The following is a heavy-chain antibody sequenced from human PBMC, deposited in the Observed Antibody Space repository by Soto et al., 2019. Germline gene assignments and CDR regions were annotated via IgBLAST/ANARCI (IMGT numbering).Heavy chain of an antibody. D-gene: IGHD6-19*01. V-gene: IGHV3-48*02. J-gene: IGHJ4*02. CDR1: GFTFSVYS. CDR2: ITSDTKTI. CDR3: ARSVEGHFDY. Sequence: EVQLVESGGDLVQRGGSLRLSCVASGFTFSVYSMNWVRQAPGKGLEWFSYITSDTKTIKYADSVKSRFTISRDNANNSVYLQMNSLRDEDTAVYYCARSVEGHFDYWGQGTVVTVSS.